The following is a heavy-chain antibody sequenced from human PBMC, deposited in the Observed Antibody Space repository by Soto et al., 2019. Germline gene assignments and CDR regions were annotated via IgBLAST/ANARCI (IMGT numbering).Heavy chain of an antibody. J-gene: IGHJ4*02. CDR3: ASSDLRIAVAGRWSFDY. V-gene: IGHV1-69*13. CDR1: RGTFSSYS. D-gene: IGHD6-19*01. CDR2: IIPIFGTA. Sequence: EAPVKVSCKASRGTFSSYSISWVRQAPGQRLEWMGGIIPIFGTANYAQKFQGRVTITADESTSTAYRERSSLRSEDTAVYYRASSDLRIAVAGRWSFDYWGQGTLVTVSP.